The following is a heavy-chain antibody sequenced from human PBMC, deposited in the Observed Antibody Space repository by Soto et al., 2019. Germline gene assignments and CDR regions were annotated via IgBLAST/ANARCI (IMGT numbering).Heavy chain of an antibody. D-gene: IGHD5-18*01. Sequence: GWSLRLSCAASGFNFRSYGMSWVRQAPGKGLEWGAVISDDGTNKDYADSEKVRSTISRDTSKNTLSLLMNSPRAEDTAVYYCAKERMGLGDRNTAMDRGPRFGYWGQGTLGTRSS. CDR2: ISDDGTNK. CDR1: GFNFRSYG. CDR3: AKERMGLGDRNTAMDRGPRFGY. V-gene: IGHV3-30*18. J-gene: IGHJ4*03.